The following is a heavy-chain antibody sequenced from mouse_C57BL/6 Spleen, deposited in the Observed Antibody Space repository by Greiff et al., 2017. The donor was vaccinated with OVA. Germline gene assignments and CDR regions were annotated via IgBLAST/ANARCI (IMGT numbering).Heavy chain of an antibody. Sequence: VQLQQPGAELVKPGASVKLSCKASGYTFTSYWMHWVKQRPGRGLEWIGRIDPNSGGTKYNEKFKSKATLTVDKPSSTAYMQLSSLTSKDSAVYYCARRGNYVDYAMDYWGQGTSVTVSS. CDR3: ARRGNYVDYAMDY. CDR2: IDPNSGGT. J-gene: IGHJ4*01. D-gene: IGHD2-1*01. V-gene: IGHV1-72*01. CDR1: GYTFTSYW.